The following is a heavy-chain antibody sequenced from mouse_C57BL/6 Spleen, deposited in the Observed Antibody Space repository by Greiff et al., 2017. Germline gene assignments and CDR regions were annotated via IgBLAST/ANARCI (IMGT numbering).Heavy chain of an antibody. CDR2: ISYDGSN. D-gene: IGHD1-1*01. J-gene: IGHJ1*03. Sequence: VQLKESGPGLVKPSQSLSLTCSVTGYSITSGYYWNWIRQFPGNKLEWMGYISYDGSNNYNPSLKNRISITRDTSKNQFFLKLNSVTTEDTATYYGARDRGTTVVATYWYFDVWGTGTTVTVSS. V-gene: IGHV3-6*01. CDR1: GYSITSGYY. CDR3: ARDRGTTVVATYWYFDV.